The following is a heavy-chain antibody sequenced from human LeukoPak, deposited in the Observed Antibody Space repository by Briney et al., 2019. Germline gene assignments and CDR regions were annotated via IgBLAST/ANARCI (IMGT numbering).Heavy chain of an antibody. J-gene: IGHJ4*02. CDR3: AAVAYCGGDCYPYFDY. D-gene: IGHD2-21*02. Sequence: SVNVSCKASGGTFSSYAISWVRQAPGQGLEWMGGIIPIFGTANYAQKFQGRVTITADESTSTAYMELSSLRSEDTAVYYCAAVAYCGGDCYPYFDYWGQGTLVTVSS. CDR2: IIPIFGTA. CDR1: GGTFSSYA. V-gene: IGHV1-69*13.